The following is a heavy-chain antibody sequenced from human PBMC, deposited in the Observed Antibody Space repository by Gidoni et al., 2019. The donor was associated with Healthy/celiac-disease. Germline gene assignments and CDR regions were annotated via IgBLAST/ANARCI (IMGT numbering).Heavy chain of an antibody. CDR1: GFTFSSYG. V-gene: IGHV3-33*01. CDR3: ARSDGDRVYYYYYSMDV. D-gene: IGHD4-17*01. Sequence: QVQLVESGGGVVQPGRSLRLAGAAAGFTFSSYGMHWVRQAPGKGLEGVAVIWYDGSNKYYADSVKGRFTISRDNSKNTLYLQMNSLRAEDTAVYYCARSDGDRVYYYYYSMDVWGKGTTVTVSS. CDR2: IWYDGSNK. J-gene: IGHJ6*03.